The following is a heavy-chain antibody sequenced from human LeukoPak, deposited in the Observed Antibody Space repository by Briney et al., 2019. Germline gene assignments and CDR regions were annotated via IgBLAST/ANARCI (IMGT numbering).Heavy chain of an antibody. CDR3: ARSDDYGDWFDP. V-gene: IGHV1-69*13. CDR1: GGTFSSYA. D-gene: IGHD4-17*01. J-gene: IGHJ3*01. Sequence: ASVKVSCKASGGTFSSYAISWVRQAPGQGLEWMGGIIPIFGTANYAQKFQGRVTITADESTSTAYMELSSLRSEDTAVYYRARSDDYGDWFDPWGQGTMVTVSS. CDR2: IIPIFGTA.